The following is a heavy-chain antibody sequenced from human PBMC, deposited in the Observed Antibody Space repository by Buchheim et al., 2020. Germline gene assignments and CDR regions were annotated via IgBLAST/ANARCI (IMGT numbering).Heavy chain of an antibody. CDR2: IYPGDSNT. D-gene: IGHD6-6*01. J-gene: IGHJ4*02. V-gene: IGHV5-51*01. Sequence: EVQLVQSGAEVKKPGESLKISCKGSGYSFTSFGIGWVRQMPGKGLEWMGIIYPGDSNTRYSPSFQDQVTISADKSITTAYLQWSRLKASGNAMYYCARRFGLHSSSALLAYWGQETL. CDR3: ARRFGLHSSSALLAY. CDR1: GYSFTSFG.